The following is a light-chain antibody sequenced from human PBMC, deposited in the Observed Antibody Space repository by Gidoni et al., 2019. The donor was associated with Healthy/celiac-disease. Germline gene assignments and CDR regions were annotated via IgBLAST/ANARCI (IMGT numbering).Light chain of an antibody. V-gene: IGKV1-33*01. CDR3: QQYDNLPSYT. J-gene: IGKJ2*01. Sequence: DIQMTQSPSSLSASVGDSVTITCQASQDISNYLNWYQQKPGKAPKLLIYDASNLETGVPARFSGSGSGTDFTFTISSLQPEDIETYYCQQYDNLPSYTFGQGTKLEIK. CDR2: DAS. CDR1: QDISNY.